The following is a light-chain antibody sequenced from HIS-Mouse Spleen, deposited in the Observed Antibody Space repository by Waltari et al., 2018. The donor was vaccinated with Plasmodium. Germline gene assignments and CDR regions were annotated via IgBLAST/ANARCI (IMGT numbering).Light chain of an antibody. CDR1: SSDVGGYNY. Sequence: QSALTQPRSVSGSPGQSVTISCTGTSSDVGGYNYVSWYQQHPGKAPKLLIDDVSKRPSGVPDRFSGSKSGNTASLTISGLQAEDEAVYYCCSYAGSYVFGGGTKLTVL. J-gene: IGLJ2*01. V-gene: IGLV2-11*01. CDR3: CSYAGSYV. CDR2: DVS.